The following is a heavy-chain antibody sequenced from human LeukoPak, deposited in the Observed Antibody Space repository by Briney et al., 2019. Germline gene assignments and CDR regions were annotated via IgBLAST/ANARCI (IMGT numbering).Heavy chain of an antibody. D-gene: IGHD6-13*01. CDR2: ISYDGSNK. Sequence: GRSLRLSCAASGFTFSSYAMHWVRQAPGKGLEWVAVISYDGSNKYYADSVKGRFTISRDNSKNTLYLQMNSLRAEDTAVYYCAKAAAAPGFDFWGQGTLVTVSS. CDR1: GFTFSSYA. CDR3: AKAAAAPGFDF. J-gene: IGHJ4*02. V-gene: IGHV3-30-3*01.